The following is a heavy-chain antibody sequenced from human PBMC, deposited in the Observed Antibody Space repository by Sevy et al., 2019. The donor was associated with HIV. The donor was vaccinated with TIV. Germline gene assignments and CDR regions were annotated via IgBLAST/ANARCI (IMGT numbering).Heavy chain of an antibody. D-gene: IGHD2-8*01. CDR3: AREGCTRPHDH. V-gene: IGHV3-23*01. CDR1: GFNFNIYS. Sequence: GGSLRLSCVASGFNFNIYSMSWVRQAPGKRMEWVSTLSFGCGRINHADSVQGRFTMSRDDSKKTVYLEMNSLRAEDTAVYYCAREGCTRPHDHWGQGTLVTVSS. J-gene: IGHJ4*02. CDR2: LSFGCGRI.